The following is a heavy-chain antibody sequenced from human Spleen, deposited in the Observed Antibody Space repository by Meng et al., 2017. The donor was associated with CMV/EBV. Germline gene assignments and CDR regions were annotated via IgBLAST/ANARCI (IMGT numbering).Heavy chain of an antibody. V-gene: IGHV4-39*01. CDR2: IYYGGDT. J-gene: IGHJ6*02. D-gene: IGHD4-11*01. CDR1: GGAISGSRHF. CDR3: ARRGDYSTSKFYSMDV. Sequence: GSLRLSCTVSGGAISGSRHFWGWIRQPPGKGLEWIGSIYYGGDTHYNPSLNNRVTISVDTSKNQFSLNLNSVTAADTALYFCARRGDYSTSKFYSMDVWGQGTTVTVSS.